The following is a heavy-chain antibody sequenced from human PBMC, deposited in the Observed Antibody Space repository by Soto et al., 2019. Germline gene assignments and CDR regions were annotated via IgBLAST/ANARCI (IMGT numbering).Heavy chain of an antibody. CDR1: GYIFKNYG. CDR2: IYPKEDRA. J-gene: IGHJ4*02. CDR3: ARDIDYDIDY. D-gene: IGHD4-17*01. Sequence: QVQLVQSEAEVQKPGASVKVSCKTSGYIFKNYGISWVRQAPGQGLEWLGWIYPKEDRANIAQNFQGRVTLTTDTPTSTVYIELRILRFDDSAVYFCARDIDYDIDYWGQGTLVTVSS. V-gene: IGHV1-18*01.